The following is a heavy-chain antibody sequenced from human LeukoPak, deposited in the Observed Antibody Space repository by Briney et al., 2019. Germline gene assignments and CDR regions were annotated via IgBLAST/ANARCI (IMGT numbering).Heavy chain of an antibody. D-gene: IGHD3-22*01. CDR2: ISDSGGSA. CDR3: AKGYDYESSGYPQPFDY. CDR1: GFTFGSYA. J-gene: IGHJ4*02. V-gene: IGHV3-23*01. Sequence: PGGSLRLSCAASGFTFGSYAMSWVRQAPGKGLEWVSAISDSGGSAYYTDSVKGRFTISRDNSRNTLYLQTNSLRAEDSALYFCAKGYDYESSGYPQPFDYWGQGTLVTVSS.